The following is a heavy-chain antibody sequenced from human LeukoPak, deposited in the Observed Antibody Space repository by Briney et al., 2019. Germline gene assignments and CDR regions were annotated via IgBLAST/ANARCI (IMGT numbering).Heavy chain of an antibody. V-gene: IGHV3-20*04. CDR3: ARDSGDYGPGGY. J-gene: IGHJ4*02. Sequence: PGGSLRLSCGASGFTFDDYGMSWVRQAPGKGLEWVSGINWNDGSAGYADSVKGRFTISRGNAKNPLYLQMNSLRAEDTALYYCARDSGDYGPGGYWGQGTLVTVSS. D-gene: IGHD4-17*01. CDR2: INWNDGSA. CDR1: GFTFDDYG.